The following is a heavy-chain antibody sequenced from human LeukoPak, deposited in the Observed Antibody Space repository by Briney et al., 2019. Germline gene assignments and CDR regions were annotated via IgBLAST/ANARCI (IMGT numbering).Heavy chain of an antibody. CDR1: GYTFTSYG. D-gene: IGHD6-13*01. J-gene: IGHJ4*02. CDR3: ARAPAAAGVQTHDY. CDR2: ISAYNGNT. Sequence: ASVKVSCKASGYTFTSYGISWVRQAPGQGLEWMGWISAYNGNTNYAQKLQGRVTMTTDTSTSTAYMELRSLRSDDTAVYYCARAPAAAGVQTHDYWGQGTLVTVSS. V-gene: IGHV1-18*01.